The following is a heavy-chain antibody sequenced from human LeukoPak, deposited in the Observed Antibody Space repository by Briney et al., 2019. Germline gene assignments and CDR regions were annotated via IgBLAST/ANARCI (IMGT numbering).Heavy chain of an antibody. V-gene: IGHV1-46*01. J-gene: IGHJ6*03. D-gene: IGHD1-7*01. CDR3: ARGRGTTGYYDYYMDV. CDR1: GYTFTTYY. CDR2: INPNGGST. Sequence: ASVTVSFKASGYTFTTYYIHWLRQAPGQGLEWMGLINPNGGSTSYAQKFQGRVTITTDESTSTAYMELSSLRSEETAVEYCARGRGTTGYYDYYMDVWGKGTTVTVSS.